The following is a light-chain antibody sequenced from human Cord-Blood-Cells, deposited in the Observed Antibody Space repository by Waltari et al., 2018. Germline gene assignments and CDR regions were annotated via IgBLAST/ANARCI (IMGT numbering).Light chain of an antibody. J-gene: IGKJ1*01. CDR1: QSISSY. CDR3: QQSYSTPPT. CDR2: AAS. V-gene: IGKV1-39*01. Sequence: DIQMTQSPSSLSASVGDRVTITCRASQSISSYLNWYQQKPGKAPKLPIYAASSLQSGVPSRFSGSGSGTDFTLTISSLQPEDFATYYCQQSYSTPPTFGQWTKVEIK.